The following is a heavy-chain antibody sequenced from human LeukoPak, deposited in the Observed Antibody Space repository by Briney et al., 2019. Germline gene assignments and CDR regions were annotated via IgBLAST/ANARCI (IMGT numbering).Heavy chain of an antibody. CDR3: ARDRDILTAEGAFDI. CDR1: GGSISSSSYY. Sequence: PSETLSLTCTVSGGSISSSSYYWGWIRQPPGKGLEWIGSIYYSGNTYYNPSLKSRVTISVDKSKNQFSLKLSSVTAADTAVYYCARDRDILTAEGAFDIWGQGTMVTVSS. CDR2: IYYSGNT. D-gene: IGHD3-9*01. V-gene: IGHV4-39*07. J-gene: IGHJ3*02.